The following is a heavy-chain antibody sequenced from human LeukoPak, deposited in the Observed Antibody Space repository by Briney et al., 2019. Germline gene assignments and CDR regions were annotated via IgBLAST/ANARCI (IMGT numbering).Heavy chain of an antibody. Sequence: GESLKISCKGSGYRFTSYWNGWVRQMPGKGLEWMGIIYPGDSDTRYSPSFQGQVTISADKSISTAYLQWSSLKASDTAMYYCARQARRYYGSGSYPSAFDYWGQGTLVTVSS. D-gene: IGHD3-10*01. V-gene: IGHV5-51*01. CDR2: IYPGDSDT. CDR1: GYRFTSYW. J-gene: IGHJ4*02. CDR3: ARQARRYYGSGSYPSAFDY.